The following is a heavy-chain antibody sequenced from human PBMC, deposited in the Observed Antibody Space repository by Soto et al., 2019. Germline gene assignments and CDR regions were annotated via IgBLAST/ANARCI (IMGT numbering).Heavy chain of an antibody. J-gene: IGHJ6*02. CDR2: IYSNGGT. CDR3: VRQGIGALHGLVDV. Sequence: QVQLQASGPGLVKPSDTLSLTCTVSGDSIGTYNWGWIRQPPGKRLEWIGSIYSNGGTSYNPALKSRVTISADTCTIQFSLRLSSVTAADTAVYYCVRQGIGALHGLVDVWGQGTTVTVSS. CDR1: GDSIGTYN. V-gene: IGHV4-59*08. D-gene: IGHD1-26*01.